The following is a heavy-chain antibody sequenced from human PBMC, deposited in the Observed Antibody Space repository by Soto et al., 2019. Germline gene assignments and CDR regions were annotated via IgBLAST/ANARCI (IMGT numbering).Heavy chain of an antibody. V-gene: IGHV1-69*13. CDR2: IIPIFGTA. CDR1: GGTFSSYA. CDR3: ARYRTKVTETGFNP. D-gene: IGHD4-4*01. J-gene: IGHJ5*02. Sequence: ASVKVSCKASGGTFSSYAISWVRQAPGQGLEWMGGIIPIFGTANYAQKFQGRVTITADESTSTAYMELSSLRSEDTAVYYCARYRTKVTETGFNPWAQATLVIVSS.